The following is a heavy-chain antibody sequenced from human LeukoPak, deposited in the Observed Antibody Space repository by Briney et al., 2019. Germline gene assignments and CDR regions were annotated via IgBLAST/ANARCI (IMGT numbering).Heavy chain of an antibody. D-gene: IGHD6-19*01. Sequence: PSETLSLTCTVSGGSISSYYWIWIRQPAGKGLEWIGRIYTSGSTNYNPSLKSRVTMSVDTSKSQVSLKLRSVTDADTAVYYCARGGRGKAVDFDFWGQGTLVTVSS. CDR1: GGSISSYY. CDR3: ARGGRGKAVDFDF. CDR2: IYTSGST. J-gene: IGHJ4*02. V-gene: IGHV4-4*07.